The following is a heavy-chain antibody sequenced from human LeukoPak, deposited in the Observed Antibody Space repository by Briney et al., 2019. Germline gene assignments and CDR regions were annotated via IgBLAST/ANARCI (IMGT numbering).Heavy chain of an antibody. CDR3: ARNLYGGNLNYFDY. CDR1: GGSISSYY. V-gene: IGHV4-59*01. J-gene: IGHJ4*02. D-gene: IGHD4-23*01. Sequence: SETLSLTCTVSGGSISSYYWSWIRQPPGKGLEWIGYIYYSGSTNYNPSLKSRVTISVDTSKNQFSLKLCSVTAADTAVYYCARNLYGGNLNYFDYWGQGTLVTVSS. CDR2: IYYSGST.